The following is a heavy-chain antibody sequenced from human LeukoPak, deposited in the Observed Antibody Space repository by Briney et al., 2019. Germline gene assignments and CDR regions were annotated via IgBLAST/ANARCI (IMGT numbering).Heavy chain of an antibody. CDR1: GFTFSSYA. Sequence: GGSLRLSCAASGFTFSSYAMHWVRQAPGKGLEWVAVISYDGSNKYYADSVKGRFTISRDNSKNTLYLQMNSLRAEDTAVYYCAGEGYSYGYDYWGQGTLVTVPS. D-gene: IGHD5-18*01. CDR3: AGEGYSYGYDY. V-gene: IGHV3-30*04. J-gene: IGHJ4*02. CDR2: ISYDGSNK.